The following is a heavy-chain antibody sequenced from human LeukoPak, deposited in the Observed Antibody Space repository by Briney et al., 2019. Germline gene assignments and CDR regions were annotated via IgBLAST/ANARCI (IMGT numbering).Heavy chain of an antibody. CDR3: ARVAGYCSSTSCYT. V-gene: IGHV1-2*02. CDR1: GYTFTGYY. J-gene: IGHJ4*02. Sequence: GASVKVSCKASGYTFTGYYMHWVRQAPGQGLEWMGWTNPNSGGTNYAQKFQGRVTMTRDTSISTAYMELSRLRSDDTAVYYCARVAGYCSSTSCYTWGQGTLVTVSS. D-gene: IGHD2-2*02. CDR2: TNPNSGGT.